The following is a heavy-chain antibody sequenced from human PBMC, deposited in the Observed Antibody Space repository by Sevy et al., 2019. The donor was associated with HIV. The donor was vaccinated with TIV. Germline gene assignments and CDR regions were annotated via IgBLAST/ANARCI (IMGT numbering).Heavy chain of an antibody. CDR1: GFSLNSFW. J-gene: IGHJ4*02. D-gene: IGHD2-15*01. V-gene: IGHV3-7*01. CDR3: VRAVATNGSF. CDR2: INQNGSVT. Sequence: GGCLRLSCAASGFSLNSFWMNWVRQTPGKGLEWVANINQNGSVTYYVDSVKGRFTISRDNSRNLLYLQMTSLRVEVTALYYCVRAVATNGSFWGQGTLVTVSS.